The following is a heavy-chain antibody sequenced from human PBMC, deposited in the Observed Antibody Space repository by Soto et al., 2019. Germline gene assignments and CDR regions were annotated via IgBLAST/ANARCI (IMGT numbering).Heavy chain of an antibody. CDR3: AKANRVSEWLRYIPPISY. D-gene: IGHD5-12*01. CDR1: GFTFSSYA. V-gene: IGHV3-23*01. Sequence: GGSLRLSCAASGFTFSSYAMSWVRQAPGKGLEWVSAISGSGGSTYYADSVKGRFTISRDNSKNTLYLQMNSLRAEDTAVYYCAKANRVSEWLRYIPPISYWGQGTLVTLSS. CDR2: ISGSGGST. J-gene: IGHJ4*02.